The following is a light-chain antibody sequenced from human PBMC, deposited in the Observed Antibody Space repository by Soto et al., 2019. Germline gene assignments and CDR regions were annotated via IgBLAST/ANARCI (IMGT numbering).Light chain of an antibody. CDR1: SSNIGAGYD. J-gene: IGLJ3*02. CDR2: GNS. Sequence: QSVLTQPPSVSGAPGQRVTISCTGSSSNIGAGYDVHWYQQLPGTAPKLLIYGNSNRPSGVPDRFSGSKSGTSASLAITGLQAEEEADYYCQSYDSSLSGWVFGGGTQLTVL. CDR3: QSYDSSLSGWV. V-gene: IGLV1-40*01.